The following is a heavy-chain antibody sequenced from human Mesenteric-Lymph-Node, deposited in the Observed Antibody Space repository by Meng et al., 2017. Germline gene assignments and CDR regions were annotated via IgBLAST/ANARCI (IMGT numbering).Heavy chain of an antibody. CDR3: AKEVWHYYGSGSYPDAFDI. J-gene: IGHJ3*02. CDR1: GFTLTTYG. V-gene: IGHV3-30*02. D-gene: IGHD3-10*01. Sequence: GESLKISCAASGFTLTTYGIHWVRHAPGKGLEWVALTQPERTAIYYADSVKGRFTISRDNSKNTLYLQMNSLRAEDTAVYYCAKEVWHYYGSGSYPDAFDIWGQGTMVTVSS. CDR2: TQPERTAI.